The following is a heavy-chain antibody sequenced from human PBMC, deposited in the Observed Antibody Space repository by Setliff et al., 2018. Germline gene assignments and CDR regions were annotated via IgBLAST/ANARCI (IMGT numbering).Heavy chain of an antibody. J-gene: IGHJ3*02. D-gene: IGHD2-2*03. CDR2: IYHSGGT. CDR3: ARDPVNGSPDAFDI. Sequence: SETLSLTCTVSGYSISSGYYWGWIRQPPGKGLEWIGSIYHSGGTYYNPSLKSRVTISVDTSKNQFSLKLSSVTAADTAVYYCARDPVNGSPDAFDIWGQGTMVTVSS. CDR1: GYSISSGYY. V-gene: IGHV4-38-2*02.